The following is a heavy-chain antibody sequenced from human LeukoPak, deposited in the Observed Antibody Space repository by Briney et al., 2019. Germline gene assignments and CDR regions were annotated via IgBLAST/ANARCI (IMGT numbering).Heavy chain of an antibody. CDR3: ARVEDIVVVPASSSGYFDY. V-gene: IGHV4-34*01. D-gene: IGHD2-2*01. Sequence: PSETLSLTCAVYGGSFSGYYWSWIRQPPGKGLEWIGEMNHSGSTNYNPSLKSRVTISVDTSKNQFSLKLSSVTAADTAVYYCARVEDIVVVPASSSGYFDYWGQGTLVTVSS. J-gene: IGHJ4*02. CDR2: MNHSGST. CDR1: GGSFSGYY.